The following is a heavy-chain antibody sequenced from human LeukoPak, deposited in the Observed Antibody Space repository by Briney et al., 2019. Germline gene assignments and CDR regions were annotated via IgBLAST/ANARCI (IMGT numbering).Heavy chain of an antibody. Sequence: PGGPLRFSCASSVSSFGDYAMYWVREAPGRGVGLFSIISCNSGSIGYADSVKGRFTISRDNAKNYMYLQMNNLRAEDTALYYCAKDITGRITIFGVAIAPWWGQGTLVTVSS. CDR1: VSSFGDYA. CDR3: AKDITGRITIFGVAIAPW. CDR2: ISCNSGSI. D-gene: IGHD3-3*01. V-gene: IGHV3-9*01. J-gene: IGHJ4*02.